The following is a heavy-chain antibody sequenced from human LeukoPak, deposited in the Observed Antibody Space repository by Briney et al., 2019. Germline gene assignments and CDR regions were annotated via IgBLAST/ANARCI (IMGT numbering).Heavy chain of an antibody. D-gene: IGHD3-16*01. CDR2: IQNNGNNK. Sequence: GGSLRLSCAASGFSFSTFGIHWVRQSPGKGLEWVAFIQNNGNNKLLSDFVKGRFTISRDNAKNSLYLQMNSLRAEDTAVYYCAKDGADYVWGRSPYYFDYWGQGTLVTVSS. CDR1: GFSFSTFG. CDR3: AKDGADYVWGRSPYYFDY. V-gene: IGHV3-30*02. J-gene: IGHJ4*02.